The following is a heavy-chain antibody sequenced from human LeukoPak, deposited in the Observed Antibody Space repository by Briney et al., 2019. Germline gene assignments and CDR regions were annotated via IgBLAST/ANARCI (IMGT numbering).Heavy chain of an antibody. CDR2: ISGSSGSSTYI. CDR3: AREIDCSSSSCSIFYYYMDV. D-gene: IGHD2-2*01. V-gene: IGHV3-21*01. J-gene: IGHJ6*03. Sequence: GGSLRLSCAASGFTFSSYSMNWVRQAPGKGLEWVSSISGSSGSSTYINYADSVKGRFTISRDNAKNSLYLQMNSLRAEDTAVYYCAREIDCSSSSCSIFYYYMDVWGKGTTVTVSS. CDR1: GFTFSSYS.